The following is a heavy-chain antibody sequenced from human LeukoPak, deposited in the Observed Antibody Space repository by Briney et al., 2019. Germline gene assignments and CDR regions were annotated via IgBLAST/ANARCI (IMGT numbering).Heavy chain of an antibody. V-gene: IGHV3-74*01. Sequence: GGSLRLSCAASGFTFSSYWMHWVRQAPGKGLVWVSRINSDGSSTSYADSVKGRFTVSRDNAKNTLYLQMDSLRAEDTAMYYCARGTGSYYSLGYWGQGTLVTVSS. D-gene: IGHD1-26*01. J-gene: IGHJ4*02. CDR2: INSDGSST. CDR1: GFTFSSYW. CDR3: ARGTGSYYSLGY.